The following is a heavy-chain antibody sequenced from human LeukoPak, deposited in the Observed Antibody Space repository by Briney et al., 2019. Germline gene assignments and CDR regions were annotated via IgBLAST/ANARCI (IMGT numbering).Heavy chain of an antibody. CDR3: ARDCSSTSCYRTLDY. V-gene: IGHV3-11*04. CDR1: GFTFSDYY. CDR2: ISSGGSTI. Sequence: GGSLRLSCAASGFTFSDYYMSWIRQAPGKGLEWVSYISSGGSTIYYADSVKGRFTISRDNAKNSLYLQMNSLRAEDTAVYYCARDCSSTSCYRTLDYWGQGTLVTVSS. D-gene: IGHD2-2*01. J-gene: IGHJ4*02.